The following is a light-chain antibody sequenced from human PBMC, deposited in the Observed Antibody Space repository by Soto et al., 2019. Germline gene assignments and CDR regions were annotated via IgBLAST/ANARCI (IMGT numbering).Light chain of an antibody. CDR2: AAS. CDR1: QSLSSSY. J-gene: IGKJ2*01. CDR3: QQQGT. V-gene: IGKV3-20*01. Sequence: EIVLTQFPGTLSLSPGERATLSCRPSQSLSSSYLVWYQQKPGQAPRLLIYAASRRATGIPDRFSGSGSATEITLTISRLEPEGSAVYYCQQQGTFGQGTKLEIK.